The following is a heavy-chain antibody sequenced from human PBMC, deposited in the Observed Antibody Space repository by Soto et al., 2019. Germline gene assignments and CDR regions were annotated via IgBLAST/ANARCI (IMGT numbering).Heavy chain of an antibody. V-gene: IGHV4-59*01. CDR2: IYYSGST. Sequence: SETLSLTCTVSGGSISSYYWSWIRQPPGKGLEWIGYIYYSGSTNYNPSLKSRVTISVDTSKNQFSLKLSSATAADTAVYYCARVAVTTLWFDPWGQGTLVTVSP. D-gene: IGHD4-4*01. CDR3: ARVAVTTLWFDP. CDR1: GGSISSYY. J-gene: IGHJ5*02.